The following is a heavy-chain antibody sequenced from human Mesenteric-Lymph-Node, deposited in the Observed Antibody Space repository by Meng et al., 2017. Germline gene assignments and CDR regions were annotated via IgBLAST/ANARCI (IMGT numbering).Heavy chain of an antibody. J-gene: IGHJ4*02. CDR3: ARGGATPMIIKY. Sequence: QVQLKQWGAEVLKPSETLSLTCAVYGGSLSGYYWSWIRQPPGKGLEWMGEAYHNGVTKYSPSLRSRVVISIDTSKNQFSLNLRSVSAADTAMYYCARGGATPMIIKYWGPGTLVTVSS. V-gene: IGHV4-34*02. D-gene: IGHD3-10*01. CDR2: AYHNGVT. CDR1: GGSLSGYY.